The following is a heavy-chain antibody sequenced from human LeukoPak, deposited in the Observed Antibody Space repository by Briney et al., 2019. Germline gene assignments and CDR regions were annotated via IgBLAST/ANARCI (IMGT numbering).Heavy chain of an antibody. V-gene: IGHV3-23*01. Sequence: GGSLRLSCAASGFTFSSYWMSWVRQAPGKGLEWVSAITGSSGYTYYADSVKGRFTISRDNSKNTLYLQMNSLRVEDTAVYYCAKRLSGWYWIDYWGQGTLVTVSS. J-gene: IGHJ4*02. CDR3: AKRLSGWYWIDY. D-gene: IGHD6-19*01. CDR2: ITGSSGYT. CDR1: GFTFSSYW.